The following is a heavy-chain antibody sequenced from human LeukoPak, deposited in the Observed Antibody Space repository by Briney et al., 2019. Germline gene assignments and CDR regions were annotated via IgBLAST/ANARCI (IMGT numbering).Heavy chain of an antibody. V-gene: IGHV3-23*01. CDR2: ISGSGDNT. CDR3: TKDHPEYVWGTYRRDDY. J-gene: IGHJ4*02. D-gene: IGHD3-16*02. Sequence: GGSLRLSCAASGVTVNSYAMSWVRQGPGKGLEWVSTISGSGDNTYYATSAGARFTISRDNSKNPLYLQMDSLTAEDTAVYYCTKDHPEYVWGTYRRDDYWGQGTLVTVSS. CDR1: GVTVNSYA.